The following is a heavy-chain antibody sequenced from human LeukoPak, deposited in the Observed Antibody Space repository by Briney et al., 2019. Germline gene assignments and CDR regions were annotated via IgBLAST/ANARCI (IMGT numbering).Heavy chain of an antibody. CDR2: ISYDGSNK. D-gene: IGHD6-13*01. CDR1: GFTFSSYS. V-gene: IGHV3-30*18. Sequence: GGSLRLSCAASGFTFSSYSMHWVRQAPGKGLEWVAVISYDGSNKYYADSVKGRFTISRDNSKNTLYLQMNSLRAEDTAVYYCAKGRDSRDFDYWGQGTLVTVPS. J-gene: IGHJ4*02. CDR3: AKGRDSRDFDY.